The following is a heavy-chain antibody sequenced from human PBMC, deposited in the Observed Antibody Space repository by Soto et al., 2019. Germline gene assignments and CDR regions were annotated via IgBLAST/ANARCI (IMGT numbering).Heavy chain of an antibody. CDR1: GGTFSSYT. CDR2: IIPILGIA. D-gene: IGHD7-27*01. Sequence: QVQLVQSGAEVKKPGSSVKVSCKASGGTFSSYTISWVRQAPGQGLEWMGRIIPILGIANYAQKVQGRVTITADKATSTAYMELSSLRSEDTAVYYCATDWGGMDVWGQGTTVTVCS. CDR3: ATDWGGMDV. J-gene: IGHJ6*02. V-gene: IGHV1-69*02.